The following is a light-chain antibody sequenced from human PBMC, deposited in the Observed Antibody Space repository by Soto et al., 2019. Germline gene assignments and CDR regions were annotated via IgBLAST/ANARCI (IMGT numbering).Light chain of an antibody. CDR3: YQTHNTPLT. CDR2: DAS. V-gene: IGKV1-39*01. CDR1: QTISMY. Sequence: DIQMTQSPSSLSASVGDRVTITCRASQTISMYLSWYQQTPGKAPNLLIYDASTLQSGVPSRFSGSGSGTEFTLTISSLQTEDFAAYYCYQTHNTPLTFGGGTKVEIK. J-gene: IGKJ4*01.